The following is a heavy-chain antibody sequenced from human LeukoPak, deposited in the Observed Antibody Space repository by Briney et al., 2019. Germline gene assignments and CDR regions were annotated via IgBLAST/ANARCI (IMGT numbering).Heavy chain of an antibody. V-gene: IGHV1-69-2*01. J-gene: IGHJ4*02. CDR1: GYTFTDYY. Sequence: ASVKISCKVSGYTFTDYYMHWVQQAPGKGLEWMGLVDPEDGETIYAQKFQGRVTITADTSTDTAYMELSSLRSEDTAVYYCATDRYHTYFDYWGQGTLVTVSS. CDR3: ATDRYHTYFDY. CDR2: VDPEDGET. D-gene: IGHD1-14*01.